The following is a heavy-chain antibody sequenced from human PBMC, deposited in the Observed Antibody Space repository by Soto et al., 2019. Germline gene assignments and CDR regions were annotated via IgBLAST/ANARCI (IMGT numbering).Heavy chain of an antibody. V-gene: IGHV4-39*01. CDR3: ARSSPHSPLLYYFEY. CDR1: SGSINSSSYY. D-gene: IGHD6-13*01. Sequence: SETLSLTCTVSSGSINSSSYYCGWIRQPPGKGLEWIGNIYYSVSTYYNPSLKSRVTISVDTSKNQFSLKLSSVTAADTAVYYCARSSPHSPLLYYFEYWGQGTLVTVSS. J-gene: IGHJ4*02. CDR2: IYYSVST.